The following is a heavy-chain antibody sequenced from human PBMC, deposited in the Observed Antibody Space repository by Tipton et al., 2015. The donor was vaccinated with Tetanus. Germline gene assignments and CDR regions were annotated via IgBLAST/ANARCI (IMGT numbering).Heavy chain of an antibody. CDR2: IYYSGST. Sequence: TLSLTCTVSGGSISSYYWSWIRQPPGKGLEWIGYIYYSGSTNYNPSLKSRVTISVDTSKNQFSLKLSSVTAADTAVYYCARERGGYSYGYRWFDPWGQGTLVTVSS. D-gene: IGHD5-18*01. CDR3: ARERGGYSYGYRWFDP. V-gene: IGHV4-59*12. J-gene: IGHJ5*02. CDR1: GGSISSYY.